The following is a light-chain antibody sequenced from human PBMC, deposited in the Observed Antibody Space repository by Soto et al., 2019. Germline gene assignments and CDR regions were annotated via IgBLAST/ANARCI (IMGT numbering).Light chain of an antibody. J-gene: IGLJ1*01. CDR2: SNN. CDR3: SSFRSGSTL. CDR1: SSNIGSNT. Sequence: QLVLTQPPSASGTPGQRVTISCSGSSSNIGSNTVNWYQQLPGTAPKLLIYSNNQRPSGVPDRFSGSKSGTSASLAISGLQSEDEADYYCSSFRSGSTLFGTGTKVTVL. V-gene: IGLV1-44*01.